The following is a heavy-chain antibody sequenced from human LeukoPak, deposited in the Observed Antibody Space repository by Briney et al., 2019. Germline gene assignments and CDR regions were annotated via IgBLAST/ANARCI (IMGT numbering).Heavy chain of an antibody. J-gene: IGHJ4*02. Sequence: GGSLRLSCAASGFTFSSYSMNWVRQAPGKGLEWVSYIGISTSRKFYADSVKGRFTISRDNAKNSLYLQMDSLRAEDTAVYYCARTYYDILTGCDYWGLGTLVTVSS. CDR1: GFTFSSYS. D-gene: IGHD3-9*01. CDR3: ARTYYDILTGCDY. CDR2: IGISTSRK. V-gene: IGHV3-48*04.